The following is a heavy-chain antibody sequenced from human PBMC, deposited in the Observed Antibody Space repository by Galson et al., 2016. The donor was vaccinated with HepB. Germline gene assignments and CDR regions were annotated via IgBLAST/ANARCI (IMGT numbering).Heavy chain of an antibody. CDR1: GFAFSDYG. J-gene: IGHJ5*02. D-gene: IGHD6-13*01. V-gene: IGHV3-33*06. CDR3: AKGNEESNSGSSWYNWFDL. Sequence: SLRLSCAASGFAFSDYGMHWVRQAPGKGLEWVAVIWYGSSNNKYADSVKGRFTISRDNSKNTLYLQMNRLVAEDTAVYYCAKGNEESNSGSSWYNWFDLWGQGTLVTVSS. CDR2: IWYGSSNN.